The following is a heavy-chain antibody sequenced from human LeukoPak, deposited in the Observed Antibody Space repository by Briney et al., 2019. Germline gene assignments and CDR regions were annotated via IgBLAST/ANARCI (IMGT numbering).Heavy chain of an antibody. CDR3: ARWGGSLSSLFDP. D-gene: IGHD1-26*01. Sequence: PGGSLRLSHPASSSTGVTSARGCVRQAPGKGLEWVSAISGSGASTYYADSVTGRFTISRDNSKNTVFLQMNTLRVEDTAVYYCARWGGSLSSLFDPWGQGTLVTVSS. J-gene: IGHJ5*02. CDR1: SSTGVTSA. CDR2: ISGSGAST. V-gene: IGHV3-23*01.